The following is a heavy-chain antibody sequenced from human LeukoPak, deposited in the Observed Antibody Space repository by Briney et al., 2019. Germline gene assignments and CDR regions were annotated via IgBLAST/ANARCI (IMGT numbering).Heavy chain of an antibody. V-gene: IGHV3-74*01. CDR2: INTDGST. D-gene: IGHD3-10*01. CDR3: TRGHPGEFDY. J-gene: IGHJ4*02. Sequence: PGGSLRLSCAASGFTFSSYAMSWVRQAPGKGLVWVSTINTDGSTTYADSVKGRFTVSRDNAKNTLFLQMHSLRVEDTAVYSCTRGHPGEFDYWGQGTLVTVSS. CDR1: GFTFSSYA.